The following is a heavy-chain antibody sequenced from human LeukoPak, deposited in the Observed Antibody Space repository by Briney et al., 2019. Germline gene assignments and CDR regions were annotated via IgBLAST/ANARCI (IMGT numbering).Heavy chain of an antibody. Sequence: SETLSLTCSVSGGSISFYYWSWIRQPPGKGLEWIGYIYYSGSTNSNPSLKSRVTISVDTSKNHFSLKLRSVTAADTAVFYCARTDLGRHFDYWGQGTLVTVSS. CDR1: GGSISFYY. V-gene: IGHV4-59*08. CDR2: IYYSGST. J-gene: IGHJ4*02. D-gene: IGHD1-26*01. CDR3: ARTDLGRHFDY.